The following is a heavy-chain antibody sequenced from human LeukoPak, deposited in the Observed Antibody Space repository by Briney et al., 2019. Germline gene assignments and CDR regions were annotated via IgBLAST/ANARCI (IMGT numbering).Heavy chain of an antibody. CDR2: INPNSGGT. V-gene: IGHV1-2*06. CDR3: ARSTAAGSWVDY. D-gene: IGHD1-14*01. J-gene: IGHJ4*02. Sequence: ASVKVSCKASGYTFTSYGISWVRQAPGQGLEWMGRINPNSGGTNYAQKFQGRVTMTRDTSISTAYMELSRLRSDDTAVYYCARSTAAGSWVDYWGQGTLVTVSS. CDR1: GYTFTSYG.